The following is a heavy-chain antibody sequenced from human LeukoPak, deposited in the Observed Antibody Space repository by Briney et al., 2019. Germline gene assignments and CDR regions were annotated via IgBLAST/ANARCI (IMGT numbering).Heavy chain of an antibody. CDR3: AKVFFPPPYYFNS. Sequence: PGGSLRLSCAASGFTFSSYAMSWVRQAPGKGLEWVSAISGSGGSTYYADSVKGRFTISRDNSKNTLYLQMNSLRAGDTGIYYCAKVFFPPPYYFNSWGQGTLVTVSS. D-gene: IGHD2-21*01. CDR2: ISGSGGST. J-gene: IGHJ4*02. CDR1: GFTFSSYA. V-gene: IGHV3-23*01.